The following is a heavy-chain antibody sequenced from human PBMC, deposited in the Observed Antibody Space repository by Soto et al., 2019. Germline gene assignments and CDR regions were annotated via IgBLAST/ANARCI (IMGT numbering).Heavy chain of an antibody. V-gene: IGHV4-61*01. CDR1: GDSLKSNSYS. CDR3: ARGDHDGGDDYGGYSYLPSFDF. D-gene: IGHD3-22*01. J-gene: IGHJ4*02. CDR2: VSYTGST. Sequence: QVQLRESGPGLVKPSETLSLTCTVSGDSLKSNSYSWTWIRQSPGKGLQWIGSVSYTGSTNYNPSRGGRVTMPIDPSKHRFSLRLSFVTAADAAVYYCARGDHDGGDDYGGYSYLPSFDFWGQGPPVTVSS.